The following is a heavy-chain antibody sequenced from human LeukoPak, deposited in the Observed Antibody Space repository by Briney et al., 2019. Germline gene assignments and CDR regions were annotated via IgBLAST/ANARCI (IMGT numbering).Heavy chain of an antibody. CDR1: GFTFSSYS. Sequence: PWGSLTLTCAASGFTFSSYSLNWVRQAPGKGLEWVSSISSSSSYIYYADSVKGRFTISRDNAKNSLYLQMNSLRAEDTAVYYCARGVGYYDYVWGSSRGQGTLVTVSS. CDR2: ISSSSSYI. V-gene: IGHV3-21*01. CDR3: ARGVGYYDYVWGSS. J-gene: IGHJ4*02. D-gene: IGHD3-16*01.